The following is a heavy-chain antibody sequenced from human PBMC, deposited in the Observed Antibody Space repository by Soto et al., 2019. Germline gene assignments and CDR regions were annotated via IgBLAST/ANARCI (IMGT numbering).Heavy chain of an antibody. V-gene: IGHV1-18*04. Sequence: APVKVSCKASGYTFTSYGISWVRQAPEQGLEWMGWISAYNGNTNYAQKLQGRVTMTTDTSTSTAYMELRSLRSDDTAVYYCAREEDIVVVPATNEYGMDVLGQGTTVTVS. CDR3: AREEDIVVVPATNEYGMDV. J-gene: IGHJ6*01. CDR1: GYTFTSYG. CDR2: ISAYNGNT. D-gene: IGHD2-2*01.